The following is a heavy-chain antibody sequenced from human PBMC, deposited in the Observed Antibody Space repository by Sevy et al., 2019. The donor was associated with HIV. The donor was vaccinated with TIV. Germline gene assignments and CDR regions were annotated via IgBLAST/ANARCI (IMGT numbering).Heavy chain of an antibody. V-gene: IGHV3-30*04. Sequence: GGSLRLSCAASGFTFSNYAMHWVRQAPGKGLEWVAFISYDGRNKYYADSVEGRFTISRDSSKSTLYLQMNSLRAEDTAVYFCAKDRYGDTAFGDYWGQGRLVTVSS. CDR3: AKDRYGDTAFGDY. D-gene: IGHD4-17*01. CDR1: GFTFSNYA. CDR2: ISYDGRNK. J-gene: IGHJ4*02.